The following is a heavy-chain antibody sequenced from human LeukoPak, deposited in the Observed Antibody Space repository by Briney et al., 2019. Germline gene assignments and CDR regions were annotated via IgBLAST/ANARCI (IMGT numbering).Heavy chain of an antibody. Sequence: GGSLRLSCAASGFTFSSYSMNWVRQAPGKGLEWVSSISSSSSYIYYAGSVKGRFTISRDNAKNSLYLQMNSLRAEDTAVYYCARGAYICSGGSCHKYWGQGTLVTVSS. CDR1: GFTFSSYS. CDR3: ARGAYICSGGSCHKY. J-gene: IGHJ4*02. CDR2: ISSSSSYI. V-gene: IGHV3-21*01. D-gene: IGHD2-15*01.